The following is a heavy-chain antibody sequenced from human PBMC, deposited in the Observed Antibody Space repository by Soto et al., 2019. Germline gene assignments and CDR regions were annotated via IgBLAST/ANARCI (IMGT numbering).Heavy chain of an antibody. Sequence: ETLSLTCVVNGGAFSGYYWSWIRQPPGKGLEWIGESSHTAGTNYSPSLKSRVTISVDTSKNQFSLKLSSVTAADTAVYYCARGGGYGPYEYWGQGTLVTVSS. J-gene: IGHJ4*02. D-gene: IGHD5-12*01. CDR2: SSHTAGT. V-gene: IGHV4-34*01. CDR3: ARGGGYGPYEY. CDR1: GGAFSGYY.